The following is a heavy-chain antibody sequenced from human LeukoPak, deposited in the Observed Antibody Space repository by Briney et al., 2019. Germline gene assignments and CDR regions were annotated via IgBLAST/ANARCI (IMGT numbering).Heavy chain of an antibody. CDR2: ISYDGSNK. Sequence: GGSLRLSCAASGFTFSSYGMHWVRQAPGKGLEWVAVISYDGSNKYYADSVKGRFTISRDNSKNTLYLQMNSLRAEDTAVYYCAKDTVRYCSGGSCWDNWFDPWGQGTLVTVSS. CDR3: AKDTVRYCSGGSCWDNWFDP. J-gene: IGHJ5*02. CDR1: GFTFSSYG. D-gene: IGHD2-15*01. V-gene: IGHV3-30*18.